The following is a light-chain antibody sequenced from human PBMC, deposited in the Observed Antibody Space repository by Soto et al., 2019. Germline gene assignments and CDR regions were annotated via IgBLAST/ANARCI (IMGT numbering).Light chain of an antibody. CDR3: QQSFTTPLT. Sequence: DIQMTQSPSSLSASVGDRVTITCRASQSVGRFLNWFQQKPGKAPTVLINVASTLRSGVPSRFSGSGSGTDFHLTINSLQPEDFATYFCQQSFTTPLTFGGGTKVEIK. CDR2: VAS. J-gene: IGKJ4*01. CDR1: QSVGRF. V-gene: IGKV1-39*01.